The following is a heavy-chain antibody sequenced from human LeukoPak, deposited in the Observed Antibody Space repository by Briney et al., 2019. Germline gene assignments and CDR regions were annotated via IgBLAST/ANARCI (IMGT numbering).Heavy chain of an antibody. CDR3: ARDTSLNDFWSGYFDY. D-gene: IGHD3-3*01. CDR2: ITWNGGST. Sequence: PGGSLRLSCAASGFTFDDFGMSWVRQAPGKGLEWVSGITWNGGSTGYADSVKGRFTISRDNAKNSLYLQMNSLRAEDTAVYYCARDTSLNDFWSGYFDYWGQGTLVTVSS. CDR1: GFTFDDFG. V-gene: IGHV3-20*04. J-gene: IGHJ4*02.